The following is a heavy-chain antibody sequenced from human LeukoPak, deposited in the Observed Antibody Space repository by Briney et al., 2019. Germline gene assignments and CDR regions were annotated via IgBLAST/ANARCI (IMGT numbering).Heavy chain of an antibody. CDR1: GFTFSSYW. CDR3: ASGWYWRGY. D-gene: IGHD6-19*01. CDR2: ISSDGRST. V-gene: IGHV3-74*01. J-gene: IGHJ4*02. Sequence: GGSLRLSCAASGFTFSSYWMHWVRQAPGKGLVWVSSISSDGRSTSYADSVKGRFTISRDNSKNTLYLQMNSLRAEDTAVYYCASGWYWRGYWGQGTLVTVSS.